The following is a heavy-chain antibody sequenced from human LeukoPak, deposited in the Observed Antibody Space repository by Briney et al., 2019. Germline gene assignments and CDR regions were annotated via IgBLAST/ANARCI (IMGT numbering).Heavy chain of an antibody. D-gene: IGHD1-26*01. Sequence: GGSLRLSCAVSGFTVSSNYMSWVRQAPGKGLEWVSVIYSGGSTYYADSVKGRFTISRDNSKNTLFLQMSSLRAEDTAVYYCARDFLIRATFDYWGQGTLVTVSS. V-gene: IGHV3-66*01. CDR3: ARDFLIRATFDY. J-gene: IGHJ4*02. CDR2: IYSGGST. CDR1: GFTVSSNY.